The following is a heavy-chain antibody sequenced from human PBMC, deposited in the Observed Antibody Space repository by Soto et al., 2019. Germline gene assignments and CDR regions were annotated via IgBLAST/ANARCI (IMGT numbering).Heavy chain of an antibody. CDR2: IYWDDDK. V-gene: IGHV2-5*02. CDR1: GFSLSTSGVG. Sequence: QITLKESGPTLVKPTQTLTLTCTFSGFSLSTSGVGVGWIRQPPGKALEWLALIYWDDDKRYSPSLKSRLTSTKDTSKNQVVLTMTNMDPVDTATYYCAHTPSKVGATLWFDPLGQGTLVTVSS. D-gene: IGHD1-26*01. J-gene: IGHJ5*02. CDR3: AHTPSKVGATLWFDP.